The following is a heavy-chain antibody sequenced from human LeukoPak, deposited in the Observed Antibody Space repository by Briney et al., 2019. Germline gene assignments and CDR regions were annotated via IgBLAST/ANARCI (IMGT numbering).Heavy chain of an antibody. CDR1: GYSFTGYY. CDR3: ARGGSYLSAFDI. CDR2: IIPIFGTA. D-gene: IGHD1-26*01. V-gene: IGHV1-69*13. J-gene: IGHJ3*02. Sequence: ASMKVSCKASGYSFTGYYINWVRQAPGQGLEWMGGIIPIFGTANYAQKFQGRVTITADESTSTAYMELSSLRSEDTAVYYCARGGSYLSAFDIWGQGTMVTVSS.